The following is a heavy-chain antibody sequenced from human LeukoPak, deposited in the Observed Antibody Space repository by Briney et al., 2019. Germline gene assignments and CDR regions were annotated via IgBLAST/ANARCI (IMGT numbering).Heavy chain of an antibody. CDR2: ISWNSGSI. Sequence: GGSLRLSCAASGFTFDDYAMHWVRQAPGKGLEWVSGISWNSGSIGYADSVKGRFTISRDNAKSSLYLQMNSLRAEDTALYYCAALKRLVPWGQGTLVTVSS. CDR1: GFTFDDYA. CDR3: AALKRLVP. V-gene: IGHV3-9*01. J-gene: IGHJ5*02.